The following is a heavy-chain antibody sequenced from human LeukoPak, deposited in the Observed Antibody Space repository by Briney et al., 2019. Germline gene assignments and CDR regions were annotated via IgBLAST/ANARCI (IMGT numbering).Heavy chain of an antibody. D-gene: IGHD3-22*01. V-gene: IGHV3-43D*03. J-gene: IGHJ4*02. CDR2: ISWDGGST. CDR1: GFTFDDYA. Sequence: GGSLRLSCAASGFTFDDYAMHWVRPAPGKGLEWVSLISWDGGSTYYADSVKGRFTISRDNSKNSLYLQMNSLRAEDTALYYCAKDISRYYSGGCDYWVEGTLVTDCS. CDR3: AKDISRYYSGGCDY.